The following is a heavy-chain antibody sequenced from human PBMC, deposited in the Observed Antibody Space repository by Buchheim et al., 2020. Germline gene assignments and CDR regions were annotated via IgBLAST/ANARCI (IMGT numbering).Heavy chain of an antibody. CDR1: GFTFSGSA. CDR3: TRQGVDVATISLEYYYYYGMDV. D-gene: IGHD5-12*01. CDR2: IRSKANSYAT. Sequence: EVQLVESGGGLVQPGGSLKLSCAASGFTFSGSAMHWVRQASGKGLEWVGRIRSKANSYATAYAASVKGRFTISRADSQNTAYLQMNSLKTEDTAVYYCTRQGVDVATISLEYYYYYGMDVWGQGTT. J-gene: IGHJ6*02. V-gene: IGHV3-73*02.